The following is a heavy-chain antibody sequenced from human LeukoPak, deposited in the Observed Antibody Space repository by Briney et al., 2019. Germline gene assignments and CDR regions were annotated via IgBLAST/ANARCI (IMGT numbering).Heavy chain of an antibody. Sequence: SETLSLTCTVPGGSISSYYWSWIRQPPGKGLEWIGYIYYSGSTNYNPSLKSRVTISVDTSKNQFSLKLSSVTAADTTVYYCARAAAGRWGRYYMDVWGKGTTVTVSS. D-gene: IGHD6-13*01. J-gene: IGHJ6*03. CDR1: GGSISSYY. CDR3: ARAAAGRWGRYYMDV. CDR2: IYYSGST. V-gene: IGHV4-59*01.